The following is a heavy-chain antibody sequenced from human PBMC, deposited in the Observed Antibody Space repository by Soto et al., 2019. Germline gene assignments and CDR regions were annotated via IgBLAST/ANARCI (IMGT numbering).Heavy chain of an antibody. CDR1: GGTFTSYT. J-gene: IGHJ4*02. Sequence: QVQLVQSGAEVKKPGSSVKVSCKASGGTFTSYTINWVRQAPGQGLEWMGRIIPILDTANYAQKFQGRVTVTADKSTGTAFMELTSLRSEDTAVYYCARGVTDATRVEHWGQGTLVTVSS. CDR2: IIPILDTA. CDR3: ARGVTDATRVEH. D-gene: IGHD2-21*02. V-gene: IGHV1-69*08.